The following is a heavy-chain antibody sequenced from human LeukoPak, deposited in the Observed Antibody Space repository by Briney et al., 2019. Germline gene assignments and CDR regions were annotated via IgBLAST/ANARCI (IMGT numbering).Heavy chain of an antibody. CDR1: GFTLRNYA. CDR2: ISGGGDRT. CDR3: AKWGYTVSWFDC. Sequence: GGSLRLSCVVSGFTLRNYAMSWVRQAPGKGLEWVSTISGGGDRTYYAASVEGRFTVSRDNSKNTLYLQMDSLRAEDTAVYYCAKWGYTVSWFDCWGQGTLVTVSS. D-gene: IGHD5-12*01. V-gene: IGHV3-23*01. J-gene: IGHJ4*02.